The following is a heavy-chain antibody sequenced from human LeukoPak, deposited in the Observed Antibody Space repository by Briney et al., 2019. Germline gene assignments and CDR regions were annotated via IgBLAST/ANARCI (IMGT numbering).Heavy chain of an antibody. J-gene: IGHJ4*02. CDR1: GGSISSYY. CDR2: IYYSGST. CDR3: ARVVRWYFGGFDY. Sequence: PSETLSLTCTVSGGSISSYYWSWIRQPPGKGLEWIGYIYYSGSTNYNPSLKSRVTISVDTSKNQFSLKLSSVTAADTAVYYCARVVRWYFGGFDYWGQGTLVTVSS. V-gene: IGHV4-59*01. D-gene: IGHD4-23*01.